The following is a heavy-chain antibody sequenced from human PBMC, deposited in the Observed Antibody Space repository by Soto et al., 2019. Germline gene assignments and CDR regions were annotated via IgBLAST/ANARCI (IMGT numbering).Heavy chain of an antibody. D-gene: IGHD6-19*01. CDR1: GFTFSSYS. CDR2: ISSSSSTI. J-gene: IGHJ5*02. Sequence: EVQLVESGGGLVQPGGSLRLSCAASGFTFSSYSMNWVRQSPGKGLEWVSYISSSSSTIYYADSVKGRFTISRDNAKNSLYLQMNSLRAEATAVYYCARDESLALNWSAPWGQGTLVTVSS. V-gene: IGHV3-48*01. CDR3: ARDESLALNWSAP.